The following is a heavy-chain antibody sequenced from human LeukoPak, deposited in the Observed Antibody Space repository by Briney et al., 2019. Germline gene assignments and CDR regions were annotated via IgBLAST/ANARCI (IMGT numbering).Heavy chain of an antibody. J-gene: IGHJ4*02. CDR1: GFTFSSYS. Sequence: GGSLRLSCAASGFTFSSYSMNWVRQAPGKGLEWVSSISSSSSYIYYADSVKGRFTISRDNAKNSLYLQMNSLRAEDTAVYYCARGGSGSYLNDYWGQGTPVTVSS. CDR3: ARGGSGSYLNDY. D-gene: IGHD3-10*01. V-gene: IGHV3-21*01. CDR2: ISSSSSYI.